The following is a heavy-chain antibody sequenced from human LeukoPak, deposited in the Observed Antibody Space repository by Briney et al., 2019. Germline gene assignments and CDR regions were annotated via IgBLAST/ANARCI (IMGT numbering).Heavy chain of an antibody. V-gene: IGHV3-30*18. CDR1: GFIFSIYG. Sequence: PGGSLRLSCAASGFIFSIYGMHWVREAPGKGLEGVAVISSEGSNKYYADAVTGRFIIARDNSKNTLYLQMNSLRDEDTAVYYCAKDFALFDCWGQGTLVTVSS. D-gene: IGHD3-3*01. J-gene: IGHJ4*02. CDR2: ISSEGSNK. CDR3: AKDFALFDC.